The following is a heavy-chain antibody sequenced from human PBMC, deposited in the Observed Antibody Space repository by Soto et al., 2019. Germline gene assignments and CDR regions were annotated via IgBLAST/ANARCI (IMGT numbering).Heavy chain of an antibody. V-gene: IGHV3-74*01. CDR2: INSDGSST. D-gene: IGHD3-3*01. CDR3: ARDSSPYYDFWSGFYTYFDY. Sequence: PGGSLRLSCAVSGFTFSSHWMHWVRQAPGKGLVWVSRINSDGSSTNYADSVKGRFTMSRDNAKKTLYLQMNSLRADDTAVYYCARDSSPYYDFWSGFYTYFDYWGQGA. J-gene: IGHJ4*02. CDR1: GFTFSSHW.